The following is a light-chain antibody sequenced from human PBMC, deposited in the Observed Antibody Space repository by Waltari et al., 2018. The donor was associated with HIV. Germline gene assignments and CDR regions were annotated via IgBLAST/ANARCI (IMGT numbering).Light chain of an antibody. J-gene: IGKJ5*01. Sequence: DIVMTQSPLSLSVTPGEPASISRRSSQSLLFSSGNYHFDWYLQKPGQSPQVLIYLASNRASGVPDRFSGSGSGTDFTLKISRVEAEDVGVYYCMQALQTPITFGQGTRLEIK. V-gene: IGKV2-28*01. CDR1: QSLLFSSGNYH. CDR3: MQALQTPIT. CDR2: LAS.